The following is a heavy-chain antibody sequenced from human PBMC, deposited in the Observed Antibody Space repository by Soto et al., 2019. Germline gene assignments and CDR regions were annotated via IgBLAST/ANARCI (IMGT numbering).Heavy chain of an antibody. CDR2: IIPIVGTA. V-gene: IGHV1-69*06. J-gene: IGHJ2*01. D-gene: IGHD4-17*01. CDR1: GGTFSSYA. CDR3: AGPSCDYEWVGFDL. Sequence: QVQLVQSGAEVKKPGSSVKVSCKASGGTFSSYAISWVRQAHGQGLEWMGGIIPIVGTANYAQKFQCRVTITADKSTSTAYIELRSLRSEDTALYYGAGPSCDYEWVGFDLWCRGTLVPVSS.